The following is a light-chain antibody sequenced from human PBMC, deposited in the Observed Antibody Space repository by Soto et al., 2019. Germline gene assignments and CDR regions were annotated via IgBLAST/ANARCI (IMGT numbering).Light chain of an antibody. CDR3: QQYGRSPPWT. CDR2: SAS. CDR1: QTFSSFF. J-gene: IGKJ1*01. Sequence: EFVLTQSPDFLSLSPGERATLSCRASQTFSSFFLAWYQQKPGQAPRLLIYSASSRAAGVPDRFSGSGSGTDFTLTISRVEPEDFAVYYCQQYGRSPPWTFGQGTKVEV. V-gene: IGKV3-20*01.